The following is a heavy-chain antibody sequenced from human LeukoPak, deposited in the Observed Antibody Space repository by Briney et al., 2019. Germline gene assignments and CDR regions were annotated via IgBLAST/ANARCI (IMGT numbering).Heavy chain of an antibody. CDR2: IYYSGST. CDR1: GGSISSYY. J-gene: IGHJ6*02. Sequence: SETLSLTCTVSGGSISSYYWSWIRQPPGKGLEWIGYIYYSGSTNYNPSLKSRVTISVDTSKNQFSLKLSSVTAADTAVYYCARTYRVVVPAATRNYYYYGMDVWGQGTTVTVSS. V-gene: IGHV4-59*12. CDR3: ARTYRVVVPAATRNYYYYGMDV. D-gene: IGHD2-2*01.